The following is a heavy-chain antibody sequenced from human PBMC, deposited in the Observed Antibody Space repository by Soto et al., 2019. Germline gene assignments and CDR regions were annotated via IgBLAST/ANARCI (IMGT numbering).Heavy chain of an antibody. Sequence: EVQLLESGGGLVQPGGSLRLSCAASGFTFSTSGMSWVRQAPGKGLEWVSSISGSGDYTNYADSVKGRFTISRDNSKNTLYLQINSLTAEDTDVYYCANHGGFDIWGQGTMVAVSS. J-gene: IGHJ3*02. CDR1: GFTFSTSG. D-gene: IGHD4-17*01. CDR3: ANHGGFDI. V-gene: IGHV3-23*01. CDR2: ISGSGDYT.